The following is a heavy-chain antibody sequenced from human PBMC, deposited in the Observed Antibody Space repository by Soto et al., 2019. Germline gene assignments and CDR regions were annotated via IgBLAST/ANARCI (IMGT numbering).Heavy chain of an antibody. CDR1: GGSINSYW. Sequence: SETLSLTCSVSGGSINSYWWSWIRQPAGRGLEWIGRVYSTGTTDYNPSLNSRATMSVETSKNQFSLKLTSVTAADTAVYYCARDIGSYAYGEGYWGQGIQVTVSS. CDR2: VYSTGTT. D-gene: IGHD3-10*01. CDR3: ARDIGSYAYGEGY. V-gene: IGHV4-4*07. J-gene: IGHJ4*02.